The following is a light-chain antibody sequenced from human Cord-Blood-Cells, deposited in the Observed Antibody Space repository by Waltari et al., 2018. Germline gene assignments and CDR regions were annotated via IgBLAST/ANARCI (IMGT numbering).Light chain of an antibody. J-gene: IGLJ1*01. V-gene: IGLV2-23*01. Sequence: QSALTQSASVSGSPGQSITIPCTGTSSDVGSYNLVSWYQQHPGKAPKLMIYEGSKRPSGVSNRFSGSKSGNTASLTISGLQAEDEADYFCCSYAGSSTYVFGTGTKVTVL. CDR2: EGS. CDR3: CSYAGSSTYV. CDR1: SSDVGSYNL.